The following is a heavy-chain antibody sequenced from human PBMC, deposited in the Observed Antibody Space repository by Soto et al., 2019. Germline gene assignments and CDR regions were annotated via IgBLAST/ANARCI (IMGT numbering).Heavy chain of an antibody. V-gene: IGHV3-23*01. CDR2: IGGGDDI. CDR1: GFTFSNYA. J-gene: IGHJ3*01. CDR3: AKDSISYNGIYDAFDV. D-gene: IGHD3-3*02. Sequence: GGSLRLSCGASGFTFSNYAMAWVRQTPGEGPKWVSTIGGGDDIFYAESVQGRFIISRDDSRSTMYLQMDNLRVEDTAIYFCAKDSISYNGIYDAFDVWGQGTVVTVSS.